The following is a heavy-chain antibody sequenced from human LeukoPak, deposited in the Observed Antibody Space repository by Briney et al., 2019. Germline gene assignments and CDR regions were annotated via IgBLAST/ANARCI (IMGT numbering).Heavy chain of an antibody. CDR3: ARVGTAAATADY. D-gene: IGHD6-25*01. CDR2: INPRGGST. Sequence: ASVKVSCKASGYTFTGYYMHWVRQAPGQRPEWMGIINPRGGSTDYSQKSQGRVTMTSDTSTSTVYMELSSLKFEDTAVYFCARVGTAAATADYWGQGTLVTVSS. V-gene: IGHV1-46*01. CDR1: GYTFTGYY. J-gene: IGHJ4*02.